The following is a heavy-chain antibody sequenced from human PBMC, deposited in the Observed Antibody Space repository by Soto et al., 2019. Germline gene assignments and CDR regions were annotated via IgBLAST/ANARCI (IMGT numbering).Heavy chain of an antibody. CDR1: GYTFTSYG. Sequence: QVQLVQSGAEVKKPGASVKVSCKASGYTFTSYGISWVRQTPGQGLEWMGWISAYNGNTNYAQKLQGRVTMTTDTSTSTAYMELRSLRSDDTAVYYCASHYESSGLRVKYGMDVWGQGTTVTVSS. CDR2: ISAYNGNT. J-gene: IGHJ6*02. CDR3: ASHYESSGLRVKYGMDV. V-gene: IGHV1-18*01. D-gene: IGHD3-22*01.